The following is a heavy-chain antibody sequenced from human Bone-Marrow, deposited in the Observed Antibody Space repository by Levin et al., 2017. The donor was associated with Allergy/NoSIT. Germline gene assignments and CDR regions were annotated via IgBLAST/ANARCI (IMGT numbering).Heavy chain of an antibody. J-gene: IGHJ4*02. D-gene: IGHD3-3*01. CDR1: GVSISSSPYY. V-gene: IGHV4-39*01. CDR3: ARIFIVYYFDF. CDR2: FYYSGST. Sequence: PSETLSLTCSVSGVSISSSPYYWGWIRQPPGKGLEWIASFYYSGSTYYNPSLRSRVIISVDTSNNQFSLNLTSVTAADTAVYYCARIFIVYYFDFWGQGALVSVSS.